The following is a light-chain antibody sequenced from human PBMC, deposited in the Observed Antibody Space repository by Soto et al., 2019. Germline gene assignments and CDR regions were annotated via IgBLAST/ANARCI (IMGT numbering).Light chain of an antibody. Sequence: SVLTQPASVPGSPGQSITISRTKKSSDVGSYNLVSWYQQHPGKAPKLMIYEDSKRPSGVSNRFSGSKPGNTASLTISCLQAEDEADYYFCSYEGSTSCVFGTGTKVTVL. CDR3: CSYEGSTSCV. CDR2: EDS. J-gene: IGLJ1*01. V-gene: IGLV2-23*01. CDR1: SSDVGSYNL.